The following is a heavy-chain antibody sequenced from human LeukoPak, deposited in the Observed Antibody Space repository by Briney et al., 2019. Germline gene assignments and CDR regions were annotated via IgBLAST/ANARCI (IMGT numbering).Heavy chain of an antibody. J-gene: IGHJ3*02. Sequence: ASVKVSCKPSGYTSIGSYIHWVRQAPGQGLEWMGWISPNSGGTIYAQRFQGRVTLTRDTSISTAYMELSSLKSDDTAVYHCARDRNSGSSLDIWGQGTMLTVSS. CDR2: ISPNSGGT. V-gene: IGHV1-2*02. CDR1: GYTSIGSY. D-gene: IGHD6-6*01. CDR3: ARDRNSGSSLDI.